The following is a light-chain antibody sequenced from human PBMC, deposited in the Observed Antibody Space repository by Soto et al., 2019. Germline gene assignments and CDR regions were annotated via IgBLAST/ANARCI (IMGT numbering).Light chain of an antibody. J-gene: IGKJ4*01. V-gene: IGKV3-11*01. CDR3: QQRRNWPPLT. CDR2: DAS. Sequence: VLTQSPATLSLSPGERATLSCRASQSVFNSLAWYQQKPGQAPRLLIYDASNRATGVPGRFSGSGSGTHFTLTISSLEPEDFGVYYCQQRRNWPPLTFGGGTKVDI. CDR1: QSVFNS.